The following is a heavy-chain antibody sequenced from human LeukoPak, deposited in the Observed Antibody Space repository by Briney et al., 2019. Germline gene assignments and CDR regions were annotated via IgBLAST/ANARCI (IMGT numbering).Heavy chain of an antibody. Sequence: GGSLRLSCTVSGFTVSSNSMSWVRQAPGKGLEWVSFIYSDNTHYSDSVKGRFTISRDNSKNTLYLQMNSLRAEDTAVYYCARDVRYSYGIRGYFDYWGQGTLVTVSS. D-gene: IGHD5-18*01. V-gene: IGHV3-66*03. CDR1: GFTVSSNS. CDR3: ARDVRYSYGIRGYFDY. CDR2: IYSDNT. J-gene: IGHJ4*02.